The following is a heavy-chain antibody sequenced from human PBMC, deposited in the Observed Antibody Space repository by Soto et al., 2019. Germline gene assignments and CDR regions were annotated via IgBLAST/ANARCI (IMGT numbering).Heavy chain of an antibody. V-gene: IGHV3-30*18. D-gene: IGHD3-10*01. Sequence: GGSLRLSCAGSGFIFSSYGMHWVRQAPGKGLEWVAVISYDGSNKYYADSVKGRFTISRDNSKNTLYLQMNSLRAEDTAVYYCAKAVWFGELPNDAFDIWGQGTMVTVSS. CDR1: GFIFSSYG. J-gene: IGHJ3*02. CDR2: ISYDGSNK. CDR3: AKAVWFGELPNDAFDI.